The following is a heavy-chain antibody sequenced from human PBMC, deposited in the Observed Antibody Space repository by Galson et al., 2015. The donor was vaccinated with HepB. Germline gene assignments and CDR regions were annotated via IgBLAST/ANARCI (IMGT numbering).Heavy chain of an antibody. Sequence: SLRLSCAASGFTFGDYAMSWVRQAPGKGLEWVGFIRSKAYGGTTEYAASVKGRFTISRDDSKSIAYLQMNSLKTEDTAVYYCTREESLWFGEYDYWGQGTLVTVSS. J-gene: IGHJ4*02. CDR2: IRSKAYGGTT. D-gene: IGHD3-10*01. CDR3: TREESLWFGEYDY. CDR1: GFTFGDYA. V-gene: IGHV3-49*04.